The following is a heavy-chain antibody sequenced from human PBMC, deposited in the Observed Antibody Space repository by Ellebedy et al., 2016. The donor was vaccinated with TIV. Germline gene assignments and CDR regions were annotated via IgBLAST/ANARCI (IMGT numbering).Heavy chain of an antibody. CDR3: ARGADTTMVWGALDI. D-gene: IGHD5-18*01. V-gene: IGHV3-7*01. Sequence: GESLKISCAASGFPFSSFWMSWVRQAPGKGLEWVANTKEDGSEKYYVDSVRGRFTISRDNAKNSLYLQMNSLRAEDTAVYYWARGADTTMVWGALDIWGQGTVVTVSS. J-gene: IGHJ3*02. CDR1: GFPFSSFW. CDR2: TKEDGSEK.